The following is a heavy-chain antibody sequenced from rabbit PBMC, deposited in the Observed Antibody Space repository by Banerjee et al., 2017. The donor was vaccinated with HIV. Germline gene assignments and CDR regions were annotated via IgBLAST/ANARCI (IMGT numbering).Heavy chain of an antibody. CDR3: ARDLAGVIGWNFNL. D-gene: IGHD4-1*01. V-gene: IGHV1S45*01. Sequence: QEQLEESGGDLVQPEGSLTLTCTASGFDLSSGYFMCWVRQAPGKGLEWIACIDAGKSGNTYYASWAKGRFTISKTSSTTVTLHMTSLTVADTATYFCARDLAGVIGWNFNLWGPGTLVTVS. CDR1: GFDLSSGYF. J-gene: IGHJ4*01. CDR2: IDAGKSGNT.